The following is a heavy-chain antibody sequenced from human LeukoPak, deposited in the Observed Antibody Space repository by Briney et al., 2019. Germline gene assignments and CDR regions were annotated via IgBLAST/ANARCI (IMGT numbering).Heavy chain of an antibody. V-gene: IGHV4-59*01. CDR3: ARLYTSSWAYWFDS. CDR1: GGSISSYY. CDR2: IYYSGST. J-gene: IGHJ5*01. Sequence: SETLSLNYTVSGGSISSYYWIWIRHPPGKGVEWLAYIYYSGSTTYNPSLKSRATISIDTSKNQFSLRLSSVTAADTAVYYCARLYTSSWAYWFDSWGQGTLVTVSS. D-gene: IGHD6-13*01.